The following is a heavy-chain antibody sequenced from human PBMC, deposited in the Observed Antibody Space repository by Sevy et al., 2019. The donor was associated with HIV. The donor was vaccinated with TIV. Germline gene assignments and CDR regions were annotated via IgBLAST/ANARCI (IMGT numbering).Heavy chain of an antibody. CDR3: ARTPVIMITSGGVIALRQFDF. CDR1: GGSISGYY. CDR2: IYYSGST. Sequence: SETLSLTCTVSGGSISGYYWSWIRQPPGKGLEWIGYIYYSGSTNYNPSLKNRVTMSGDTSKNQFSLKMRSVTAADTAVYYCARTPVIMITSGGVIALRQFDFWGQGTLVTVSS. D-gene: IGHD3-16*02. V-gene: IGHV4-59*01. J-gene: IGHJ4*02.